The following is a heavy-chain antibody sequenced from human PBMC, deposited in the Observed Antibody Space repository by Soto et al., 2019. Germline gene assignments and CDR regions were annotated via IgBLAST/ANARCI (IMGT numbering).Heavy chain of an antibody. CDR1: GYSFTSYW. V-gene: IGHV5-51*01. Sequence: PGESLKISCKGSGYSFTSYWIGWVRQMPGKGLEWMGIIYPGDSDTRYSPSFQGQVTISRDNAKNSLYLQMNSLRAEDTAVYYCARGAPSLYYYYYMDVWGKGTTVTVSS. CDR2: IYPGDSDT. J-gene: IGHJ6*03. CDR3: ARGAPSLYYYYYMDV.